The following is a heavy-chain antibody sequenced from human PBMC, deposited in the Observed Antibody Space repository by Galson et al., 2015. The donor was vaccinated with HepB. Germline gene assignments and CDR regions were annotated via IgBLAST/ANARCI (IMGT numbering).Heavy chain of an antibody. V-gene: IGHV3-30-3*01. D-gene: IGHD5-24*01. CDR3: ARGASLEMTSITWRAIDY. Sequence: SLRLSCAASGSTFSSNAMHWVRQGPGKRLEWVALLWLDGNTKYYKDSVKGRFTISSANSRNTLYLQMNNVRAEDTAVYYCARGASLEMTSITWRAIDYWGQGTRVTVSS. J-gene: IGHJ4*02. CDR1: GSTFSSNA. CDR2: LWLDGNTK.